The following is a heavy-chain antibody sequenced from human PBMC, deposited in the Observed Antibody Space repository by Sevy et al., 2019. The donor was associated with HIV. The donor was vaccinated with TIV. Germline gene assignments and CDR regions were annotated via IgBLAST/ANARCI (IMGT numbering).Heavy chain of an antibody. J-gene: IGHJ4*02. CDR2: ISSRGSTE. CDR1: GFTFSDYH. CDR3: AREADYYFDS. Sequence: GGSLRLSCEASGFTFSDYHMTWIRQAPGKGLEWVAYISSRGSTEHYADSWKGRFTISRDNVKNSLYLQMDSLRGEDTAVYYCAREADYYFDSWGQGSLVTVSS. V-gene: IGHV3-11*01. D-gene: IGHD2-21*02.